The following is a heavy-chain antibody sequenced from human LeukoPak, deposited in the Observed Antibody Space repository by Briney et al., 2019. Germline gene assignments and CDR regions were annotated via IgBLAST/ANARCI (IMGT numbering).Heavy chain of an antibody. D-gene: IGHD4-17*01. J-gene: IGHJ4*02. Sequence: SETLSLTCTVSGGPISSSSYYRGWSRHPPGKGLEWIGSMYCSGSTYYNPSLKSRVIISVDTSENLFSLKLSSVTAADTAVYYCARHSRMTTGYMANWGQGTLVTVSS. CDR3: ARHSRMTTGYMAN. CDR1: GGPISSSSYY. CDR2: MYCSGST. V-gene: IGHV4-39*01.